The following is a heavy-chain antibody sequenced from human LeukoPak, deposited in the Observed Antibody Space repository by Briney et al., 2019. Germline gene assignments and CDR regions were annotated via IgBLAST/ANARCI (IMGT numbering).Heavy chain of an antibody. Sequence: PGGSLRLSCAASGFIFSGYWMSWVRQTGKGLEWVANIKQEESATYYVDSVKGQFNISTENAKNSLYLQMNSIRAEDTAVYYCARGRWYNSGRAAYFDYWGQGTLVTVSS. CDR2: IKQEESAT. J-gene: IGHJ4*02. CDR1: GFIFSGYW. V-gene: IGHV3-7*01. D-gene: IGHD6-19*01. CDR3: ARGRWYNSGRAAYFDY.